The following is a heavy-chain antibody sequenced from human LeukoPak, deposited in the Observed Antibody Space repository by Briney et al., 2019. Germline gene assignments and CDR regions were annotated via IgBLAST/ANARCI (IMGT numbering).Heavy chain of an antibody. V-gene: IGHV1-69*05. D-gene: IGHD2-2*01. Sequence: ASVKVSCKASGGTFSSYAISWVRQAPGQGLEWMGGIIPIFGTANYAQKFKGRVTITTDESTSTAYMELSSLRSEDTAVYYCARTIGYCSSTSCLNWFDPWGQGTLVTVSS. CDR2: IIPIFGTA. J-gene: IGHJ5*02. CDR3: ARTIGYCSSTSCLNWFDP. CDR1: GGTFSSYA.